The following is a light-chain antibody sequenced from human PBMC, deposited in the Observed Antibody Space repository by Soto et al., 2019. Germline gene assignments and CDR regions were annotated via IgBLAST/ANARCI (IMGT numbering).Light chain of an antibody. V-gene: IGLV1-47*02. CDR3: AAWDDSLRGYV. J-gene: IGLJ1*01. CDR2: GNT. CDR1: SPNIGRNY. Sequence: QSLPCPAPSASWTPREKGTISFSGSSPNIGRNYIYWYQQLPGTAPKLLIYGNTQRPSGVPDRFSGSKSGTSVSLAISGLRSEDEADYYCAAWDDSLRGYVFGTGTKV.